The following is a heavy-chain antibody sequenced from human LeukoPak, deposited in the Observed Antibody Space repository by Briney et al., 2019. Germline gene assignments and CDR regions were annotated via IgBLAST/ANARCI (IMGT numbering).Heavy chain of an antibody. V-gene: IGHV3-7*03. CDR1: GFTFSSYW. D-gene: IGHD5-18*01. Sequence: GGSLRLSCAASGFTFSSYWMSWVRQAPGKGLEWVAIIKQDGSEKYYVDSVKGRFTISRDNAENSLYLQMNSLRAEDTALYYCAKVRSYGNGGPFDYWGQGTLVTVSS. J-gene: IGHJ4*02. CDR2: IKQDGSEK. CDR3: AKVRSYGNGGPFDY.